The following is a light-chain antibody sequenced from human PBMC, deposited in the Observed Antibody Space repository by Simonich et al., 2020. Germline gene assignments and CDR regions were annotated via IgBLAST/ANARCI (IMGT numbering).Light chain of an antibody. Sequence: DIQMTQSPSTLSASVGDRVTITCRASQSISSWLAWYLQKPGKAPNLLIYKASSLESGVPSRFSGSGSGTEFTLTISSLQPDDFATYYCQQYNSYSQAFGQGTKVEIK. V-gene: IGKV1-5*03. CDR2: KAS. J-gene: IGKJ1*01. CDR1: QSISSW. CDR3: QQYNSYSQA.